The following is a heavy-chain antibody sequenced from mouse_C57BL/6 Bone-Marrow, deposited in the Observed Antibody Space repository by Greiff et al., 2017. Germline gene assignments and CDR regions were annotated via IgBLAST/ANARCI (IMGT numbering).Heavy chain of an antibody. V-gene: IGHV1-47*01. Sequence: VKLQESGAELVKPGASVKMSCKASGYTFTTYPIEWMKQNHGKSLEWIGNFHPYNDDPKYNEKFKGKATLTVEKSSSTVYWELSRLTSDDSAVYYCASGGDYGGYYFDYWGQGTTLTVSS. CDR2: FHPYNDDP. D-gene: IGHD2-4*01. J-gene: IGHJ2*01. CDR1: GYTFTTYP. CDR3: ASGGDYGGYYFDY.